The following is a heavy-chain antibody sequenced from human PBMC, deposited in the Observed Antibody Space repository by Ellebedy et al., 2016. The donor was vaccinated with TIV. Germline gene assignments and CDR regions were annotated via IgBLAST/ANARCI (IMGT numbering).Heavy chain of an antibody. V-gene: IGHV5-10-1*04. J-gene: IGHJ6*02. Sequence: GGSLRLSXKGSGYSFTSYWISWVRQMPGKGLEWMGRIDPSDSYTNYSPSFQGQVTISADKSISTAYLQWSSLKASDTAMYYCARQNSYYYGMDVWGQGTTVTVSS. CDR3: ARQNSYYYGMDV. CDR2: IDPSDSYT. CDR1: GYSFTSYW. D-gene: IGHD2/OR15-2a*01.